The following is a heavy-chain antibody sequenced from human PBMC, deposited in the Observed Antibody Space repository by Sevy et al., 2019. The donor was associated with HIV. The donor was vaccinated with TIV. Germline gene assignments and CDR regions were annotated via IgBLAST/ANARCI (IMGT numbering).Heavy chain of an antibody. Sequence: GGSLRLSCAASGFTFSTYGMHWVRQAPGKGLEWVAVIWFDGSNTYYADSVKGRFTISRDIATNTLHLQMNSLRAEDTAVYYCARVLESYDYGDYGPAFMPDYWGQGTLVTVSS. J-gene: IGHJ4*02. D-gene: IGHD4-17*01. CDR2: IWFDGSNT. CDR1: GFTFSTYG. CDR3: ARVLESYDYGDYGPAFMPDY. V-gene: IGHV3-33*01.